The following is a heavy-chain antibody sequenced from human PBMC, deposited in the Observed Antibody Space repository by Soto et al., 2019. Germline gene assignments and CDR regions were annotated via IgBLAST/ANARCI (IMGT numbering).Heavy chain of an antibody. CDR2: ISYDGSNK. Sequence: GGSLRLSCAASGLTFSSYGMHWVRQAPGKGLEGVAVISYDGSNKYYADSVKGRFTISRDNSKNTLYLQMNSLRAEDTAVYYCAKDSCWNSGSYFDYWGQGTLVTVSS. D-gene: IGHD1-26*01. J-gene: IGHJ4*02. V-gene: IGHV3-30*18. CDR1: GLTFSSYG. CDR3: AKDSCWNSGSYFDY.